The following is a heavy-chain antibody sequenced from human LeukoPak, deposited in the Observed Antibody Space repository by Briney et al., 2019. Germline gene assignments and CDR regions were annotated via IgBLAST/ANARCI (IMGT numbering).Heavy chain of an antibody. V-gene: IGHV3-48*01. CDR3: AKDPMVRGLTYDS. CDR1: EFTFSGYS. CDR2: ISSGSTTI. D-gene: IGHD3-10*01. Sequence: GGSLRLSCAASEFTFSGYSMGWVRQAPGKGLEWVSDISSGSTTISYADSVKGRFTVSRDNAKKLLFLQMNSLRAEDTAVYYCAKDPMVRGLTYDSWGQGTLVTVSS. J-gene: IGHJ4*02.